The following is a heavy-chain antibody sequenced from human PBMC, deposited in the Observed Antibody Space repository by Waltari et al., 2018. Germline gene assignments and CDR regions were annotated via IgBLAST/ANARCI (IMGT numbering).Heavy chain of an antibody. D-gene: IGHD3-22*01. J-gene: IGHJ4*02. CDR2: INNSGTT. CDR1: GASISSYH. Sequence: QVQLQESGPGLVKPSETLSLTCHVSGASISSYHWSWLRQTAGKGLEWIGRINNSGTTNYNPSLKSRVTLSIDPSKNHFSLKLSSVSAADTAVYYCARVAYYGGSGGDYFDYWGQGTRVTVSS. CDR3: ARVAYYGGSGGDYFDY. V-gene: IGHV4-4*07.